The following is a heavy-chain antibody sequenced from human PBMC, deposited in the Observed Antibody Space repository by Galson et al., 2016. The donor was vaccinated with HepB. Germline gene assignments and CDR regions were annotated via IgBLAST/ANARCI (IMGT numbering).Heavy chain of an antibody. J-gene: IGHJ4*02. D-gene: IGHD6-19*01. CDR2: IYWSSTRI. V-gene: IGHV3-9*02. CDR3: GKDLLAGGMDV. CDR1: GVTSNDHA. Sequence: SLRLSCAASGVTSNDHAMHWVRQAPGKGLEWVSGIYWSSTRIDYADSVKGRFTISRDNAKNFLYLQMNSLRAEDTAVYYCGKDLLAGGMDVWGQGTLVVVSS.